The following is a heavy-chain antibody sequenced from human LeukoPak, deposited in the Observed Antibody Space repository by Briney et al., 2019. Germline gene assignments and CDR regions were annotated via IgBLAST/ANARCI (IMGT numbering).Heavy chain of an antibody. CDR3: AKGRSDIDY. Sequence: PGESLRLSCAASGFTLSSDAMSWVCQAPGKGLEWVSGINNSGDRTYYADSVKGWFTISRDISKNTLYLQMNSLRAEDTAVYYCAKGRSDIDYWGQGILVTVSS. CDR1: GFTLSSDA. D-gene: IGHD3-22*01. V-gene: IGHV3-23*01. CDR2: INNSGDRT. J-gene: IGHJ4*02.